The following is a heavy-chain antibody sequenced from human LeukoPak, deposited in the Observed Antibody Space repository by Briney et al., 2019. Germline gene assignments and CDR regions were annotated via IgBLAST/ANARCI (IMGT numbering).Heavy chain of an antibody. CDR2: IRNKAKTYAT. D-gene: IGHD3-10*01. V-gene: IGHV3-73*01. CDR1: GFTFSDST. J-gene: IGHJ4*02. Sequence: PGGSLRLSCAAPGFTFSDSTIYWVRQVSGKGLELLGHIRNKAKTYATAVAASVKGRFTIARDDSKNTAYLQMNSLKSEDTAVYYCSGWDGSYEYWGQGTLVTVSS. CDR3: SGWDGSYEY.